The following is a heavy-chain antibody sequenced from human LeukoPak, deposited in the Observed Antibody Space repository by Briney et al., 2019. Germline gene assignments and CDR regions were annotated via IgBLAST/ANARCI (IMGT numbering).Heavy chain of an antibody. J-gene: IGHJ4*02. D-gene: IGHD3-22*01. CDR1: GGTFSSYA. CDR3: AEMGYDSSGYYYGDY. V-gene: IGHV1-69*13. Sequence: ASVKVSCKASGGTFSSYAISWVRQAPGQGLEWMGGIIPIFGTANYAQKFQGRVTITADESTSTAYMELSSLRSEDTAVYYCAEMGYDSSGYYYGDYWGQGTLVTVSS. CDR2: IIPIFGTA.